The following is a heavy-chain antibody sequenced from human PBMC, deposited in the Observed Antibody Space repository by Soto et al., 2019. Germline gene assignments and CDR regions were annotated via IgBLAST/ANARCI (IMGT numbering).Heavy chain of an antibody. Sequence: SEALSLTCTVSGGSINDFYWSWIRQPPGKGLEWIGYIYYSGSTDYNPSLKGRVTISVDTSKNQFSLKLRSVTAADTAVYYCARVGGVAARTFDYWGQGTLVTVSS. CDR1: GGSINDFY. CDR2: IYYSGST. D-gene: IGHD6-6*01. J-gene: IGHJ4*02. V-gene: IGHV4-59*01. CDR3: ARVGGVAARTFDY.